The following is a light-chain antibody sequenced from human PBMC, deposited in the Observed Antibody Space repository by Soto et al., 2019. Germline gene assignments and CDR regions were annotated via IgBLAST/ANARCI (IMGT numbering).Light chain of an antibody. CDR1: QSVSSN. CDR3: QQYNNWPRT. CDR2: GAS. J-gene: IGKJ1*01. Sequence: EIVVTQAPATLSVSPGERATLSCRASQSVSSNLAWYQQKPGQAPRLLVYGASNRATGIPARFSGSGSGTEFTLTISSLQSEDFAVYYCQQYNNWPRTCGQGTKVDI. V-gene: IGKV3-15*01.